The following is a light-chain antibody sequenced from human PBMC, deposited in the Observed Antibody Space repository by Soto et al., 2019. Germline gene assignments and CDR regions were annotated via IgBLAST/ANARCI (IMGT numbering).Light chain of an antibody. CDR3: QQYNSYRTWT. Sequence: DIQMTQSPSTLSASVGDRVTITCRASQSISSWLAWYQQKPGKAPKLLIYDASSLESGVPSRFSGSGSGTEITLTISSLQPDDFATYYCQQYNSYRTWTFGQGTKVDIK. CDR2: DAS. V-gene: IGKV1-5*01. J-gene: IGKJ1*01. CDR1: QSISSW.